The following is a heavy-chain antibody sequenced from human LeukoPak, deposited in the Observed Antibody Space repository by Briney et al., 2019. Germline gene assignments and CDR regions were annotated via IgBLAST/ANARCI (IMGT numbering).Heavy chain of an antibody. D-gene: IGHD2-15*01. V-gene: IGHV3-21*01. CDR3: ARGGGSFSY. Sequence: PGGSLRLSCAGSGFTFGTDAMNWVRRAPGKGLEWVSSINSRSTHTAYADSVKGRFTISRDNGNNSLFLQMNSLGVDDTAIYFCARGGGSFSYWGQGVRVTVSS. CDR1: GFTFGTDA. CDR2: INSRSTHT. J-gene: IGHJ4*02.